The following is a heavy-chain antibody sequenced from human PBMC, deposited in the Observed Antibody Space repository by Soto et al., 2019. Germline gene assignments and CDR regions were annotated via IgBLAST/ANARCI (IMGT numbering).Heavy chain of an antibody. CDR1: GDTFDTFA. Sequence: QVQLVQSGAEVVKPGSSVKVSCKASGDTFDTFAISWVRQAPGQGLEWMGGIIPIFRTPDYGQKFQGRVTXTXDXXTSTAYVELSRLRSEDTAVYSCARDKAREQLGGNYYYTLDVWGQGTTVTVSS. V-gene: IGHV1-69*05. J-gene: IGHJ6*02. CDR2: IIPIFRTP. CDR3: ARDKAREQLGGNYYYTLDV. D-gene: IGHD1-1*01.